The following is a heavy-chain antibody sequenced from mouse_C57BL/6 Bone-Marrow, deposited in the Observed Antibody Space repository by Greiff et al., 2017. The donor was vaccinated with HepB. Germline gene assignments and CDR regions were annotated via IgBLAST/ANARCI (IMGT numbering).Heavy chain of an antibody. V-gene: IGHV2-2*01. Sequence: QVQLQQSGPGLVQPSQSLSITCTVSGFSLTSYGVHWVRQSPGKGLEWLGVIWSGGSTDYNAAFISRLSISKDNSKSQVFFKMNSLQADDTAIYYCARNWGYYSNYDAMDYWGQGTSVTVSS. CDR2: IWSGGST. CDR1: GFSLTSYG. J-gene: IGHJ4*01. CDR3: ARNWGYYSNYDAMDY. D-gene: IGHD2-5*01.